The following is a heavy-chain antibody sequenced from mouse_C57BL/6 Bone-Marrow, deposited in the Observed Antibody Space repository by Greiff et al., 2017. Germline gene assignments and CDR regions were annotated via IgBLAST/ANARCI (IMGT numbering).Heavy chain of an antibody. V-gene: IGHV5-12*01. Sequence: EVKLVESGGGLVQPGGSLKLSCAASGFTFSDYYMYWVRQPPEKRLEWVAFISNGGGSTYYPDPVKSRFTISRDNAKNTLYLQMSRLKSEDTAMYYCARHRCFFDYWGQGTTLTVSS. J-gene: IGHJ2*01. CDR2: ISNGGGST. CDR3: ARHRCFFDY. CDR1: GFTFSDYY.